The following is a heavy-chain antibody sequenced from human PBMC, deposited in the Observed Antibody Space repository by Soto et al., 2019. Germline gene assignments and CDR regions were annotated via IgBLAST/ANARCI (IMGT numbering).Heavy chain of an antibody. CDR3: VRGRYGDY. CDR1: GYAFTTYG. Sequence: QVHLVQSGAEVKKPGASVKVSCKGSGYAFTTYGITWVRQAPGQGPEWMGWISAHNGNTNYAQKLQGRVTVTRDTSTSRAYMELRSLRSDDTAVYYCVRGRYGDYWGQGALVTVSS. CDR2: ISAHNGNT. V-gene: IGHV1-18*01. D-gene: IGHD1-1*01. J-gene: IGHJ4*02.